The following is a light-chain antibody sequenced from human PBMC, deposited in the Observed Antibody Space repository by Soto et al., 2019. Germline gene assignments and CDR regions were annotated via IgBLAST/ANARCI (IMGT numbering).Light chain of an antibody. J-gene: IGLJ1*01. V-gene: IGLV2-14*01. CDR1: SSVVGGYNY. CDR3: NSYTSSSTYV. CDR2: EVS. Sequence: QSALAQPASVSGSPGQSITISCTGTSSVVGGYNYVSWYQQHPGKAPKLMIYEVSNRPSGVSNRFSGSKSGNTASLTISGLQAEDEADYYCNSYTSSSTYVFGTGTKVTVL.